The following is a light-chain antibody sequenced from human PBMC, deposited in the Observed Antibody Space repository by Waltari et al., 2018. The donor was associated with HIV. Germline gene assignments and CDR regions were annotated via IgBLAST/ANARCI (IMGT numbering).Light chain of an antibody. J-gene: IGLJ3*02. CDR3: QVWDSSSHHWV. Sequence: SYVLTQPPSVSVAPGQTARITCGGNNIGSKSVHWYRQKPGQAPVVVVYHDSGRPAGIPWRFSGSNSGNPATLTLSRVEAGDEADYYCQVWDSSSHHWVFGGGTKLTVL. CDR1: NIGSKS. CDR2: HDS. V-gene: IGLV3-21*02.